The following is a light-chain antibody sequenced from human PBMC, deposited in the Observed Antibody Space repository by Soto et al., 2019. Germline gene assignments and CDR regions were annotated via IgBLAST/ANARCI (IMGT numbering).Light chain of an antibody. Sequence: EIVLTQSPGTLSLSPGERATLSCRASQSVSSSYLAWYQQKPGQAPRLLIYGASSRATGIPDRFSGSRSGTDFTLTISRLEPEDFAVYYCQQYGSIPFGQGTRLEIK. J-gene: IGKJ5*01. CDR3: QQYGSIP. CDR1: QSVSSSY. CDR2: GAS. V-gene: IGKV3-20*01.